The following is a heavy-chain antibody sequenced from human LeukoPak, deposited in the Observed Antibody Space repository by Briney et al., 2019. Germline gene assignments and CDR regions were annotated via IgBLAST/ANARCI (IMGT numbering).Heavy chain of an antibody. J-gene: IGHJ4*02. Sequence: SETLSLTCTVSGDSISSGYYWGWIRQPPGKGLEWIGSIYHSGSTYDNPSLKSRVTISVDTSKNQFPLKLSSVTAADTAIYYCARGAAPDSWGQGTLVTVSS. CDR2: IYHSGST. CDR3: ARGAAPDS. CDR1: GDSISSGYY. D-gene: IGHD6-6*01. V-gene: IGHV4-38-2*02.